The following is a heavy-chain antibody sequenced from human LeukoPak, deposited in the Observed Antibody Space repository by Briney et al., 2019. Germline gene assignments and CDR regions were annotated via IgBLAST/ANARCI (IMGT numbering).Heavy chain of an antibody. CDR3: ARALYSYGSYYYYYMDV. CDR2: INPSGTV. J-gene: IGHJ6*03. Sequence: SETLSLTCTVSGGSITSGTFYWSWIRQPAGKGLEWIGRINPSGTVNYNPSLRSRVTMSMDTSKNQFSLNLSSVTAADTAVYYYARALYSYGSYYYYYMDVWGKGTTVTVSS. D-gene: IGHD5-18*01. CDR1: GGSITSGTFY. V-gene: IGHV4-61*02.